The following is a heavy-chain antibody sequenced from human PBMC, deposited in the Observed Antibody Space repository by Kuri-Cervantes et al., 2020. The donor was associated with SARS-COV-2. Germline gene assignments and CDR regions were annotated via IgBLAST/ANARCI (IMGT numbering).Heavy chain of an antibody. Sequence: ASVKVSCKASGYTFTDYYMHWVRQAPGQGLEWMGWINPNSGGTNYAQKFQGRVTMTRDTSISTAYMELSRLRSDDTAVYYCASYCSSTSCYTRGDYFDYWGQGTLVTVSS. CDR3: ASYCSSTSCYTRGDYFDY. J-gene: IGHJ4*02. V-gene: IGHV1-2*02. CDR2: INPNSGGT. CDR1: GYTFTDYY. D-gene: IGHD2-2*02.